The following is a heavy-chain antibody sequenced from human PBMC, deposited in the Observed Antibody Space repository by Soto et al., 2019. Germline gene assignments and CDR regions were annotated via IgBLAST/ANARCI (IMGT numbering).Heavy chain of an antibody. CDR1: GGTFSSYS. CDR2: IIPIFGTA. Sequence: SVNVSCKASGGTFSSYSISWVRQAPGQGLEWMGGIIPIFGTANYAQKFQGRVTITADESTSTAYMELSSLRSDDTAVYYCARVRSIAGPEDWFDPWGQGTLVTVSS. J-gene: IGHJ5*02. D-gene: IGHD6-13*01. CDR3: ARVRSIAGPEDWFDP. V-gene: IGHV1-69*13.